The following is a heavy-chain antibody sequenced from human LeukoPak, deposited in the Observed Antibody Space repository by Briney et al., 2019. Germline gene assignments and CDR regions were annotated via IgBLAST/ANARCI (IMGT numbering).Heavy chain of an antibody. CDR1: GYTLTGLS. CDR2: FDPEDGET. V-gene: IGHV1-24*01. CDR3: ATSLFRSSSWYVFDY. D-gene: IGHD6-13*01. J-gene: IGHJ4*02. Sequence: ASVKVSCKVSGYTLTGLSMHWVRQAPGKGLEWMGGFDPEDGETIYAQKFQGRVTMTEDTSTDTAYMELSSLRSEDTAVYYCATSLFRSSSWYVFDYWGQGTLVTVSS.